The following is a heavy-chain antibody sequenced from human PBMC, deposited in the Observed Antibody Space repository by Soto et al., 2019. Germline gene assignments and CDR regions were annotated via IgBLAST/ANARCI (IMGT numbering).Heavy chain of an antibody. Sequence: SQTLSLTCAITGDSVSSNSAGWSWVRQSPSRGLEWLGRTYYRSKWYYEYAVSVRGRITIDPDTSKNQYSLQLNSVTPEDTAVYFCARGEQYSGRIFDYWGQGTLVTVSS. V-gene: IGHV6-1*01. D-gene: IGHD1-26*01. J-gene: IGHJ4*01. CDR3: ARGEQYSGRIFDY. CDR1: GDSVSSNSAG. CDR2: TYYRSKWYY.